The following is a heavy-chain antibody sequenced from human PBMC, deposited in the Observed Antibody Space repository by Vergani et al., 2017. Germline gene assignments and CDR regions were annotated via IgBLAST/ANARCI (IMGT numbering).Heavy chain of an antibody. D-gene: IGHD6-25*01. CDR1: GGSISSGDHC. Sequence: QVHLQESGPGVVKPSDTLSLTCAVSGGSISSGDHCWTWIRQRPGKGLEWIGYIFYSGTTYDNPSLRSRLTISVDTSQNQFSLKLRSVTAADTAVYYCARVDTQVPATSHFYYMDVWGKGTTVVVSS. CDR3: ARVDTQVPATSHFYYMDV. CDR2: IFYSGTT. V-gene: IGHV4-31*11. J-gene: IGHJ6*03.